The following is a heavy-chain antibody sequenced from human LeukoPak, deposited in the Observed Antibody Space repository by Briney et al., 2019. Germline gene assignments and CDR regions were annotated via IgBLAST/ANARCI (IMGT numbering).Heavy chain of an antibody. J-gene: IGHJ1*01. CDR1: GGSISSYY. CDR2: TYTSGST. D-gene: IGHD1/OR15-1a*01. Sequence: RTSETLSLTCTVSGGSISSYYWSWIRQPAGKGLAWIGRTYTSGSTNYNPSLKSRVTMSVDTSKNQFSLKLSSVTAADTAVYYCARVSITGTHFQHWGQGTLVTVSS. CDR3: ARVSITGTHFQH. V-gene: IGHV4-4*07.